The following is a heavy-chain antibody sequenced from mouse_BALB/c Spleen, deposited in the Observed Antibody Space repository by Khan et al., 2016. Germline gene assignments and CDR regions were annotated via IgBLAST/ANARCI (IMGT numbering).Heavy chain of an antibody. V-gene: IGHV1-69*01. CDR2: IDTSDSYT. J-gene: IGHJ3*01. Sequence: QVQLQQPGAELVMPGASVKMSCKASGYTFTDYWMHWVKQRPGQGLEWIGAIDTSDSYTSYNQKFKGKATLTVDESSSTAYMQLSSLTSEDSAVYYCARGYDGSSSAWFAYWGQGTLVTVSA. CDR3: ARGYDGSSSAWFAY. D-gene: IGHD1-1*01. CDR1: GYTFTDYW.